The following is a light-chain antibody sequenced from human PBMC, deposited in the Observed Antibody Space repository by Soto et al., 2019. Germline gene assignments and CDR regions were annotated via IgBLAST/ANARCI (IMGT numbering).Light chain of an antibody. V-gene: IGLV2-14*03. Sequence: QSALTQPASVSGSPGQSITISCTGSSSDIACYNYVSWYQQHPGKAPKLIIYGLINRPLGISNRFSGSKSGNTASLTSSGLQVEDEADYFCGSYASSTSVVFGGGTKLTVL. J-gene: IGLJ2*01. CDR2: GLI. CDR3: GSYASSTSVV. CDR1: SSDIACYNY.